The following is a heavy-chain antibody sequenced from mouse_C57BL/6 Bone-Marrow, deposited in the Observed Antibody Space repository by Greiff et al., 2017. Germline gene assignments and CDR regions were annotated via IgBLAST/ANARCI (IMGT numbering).Heavy chain of an antibody. CDR1: GYTFTSYW. J-gene: IGHJ3*01. D-gene: IGHD1-1*01. CDR2: IHPSDSDT. V-gene: IGHV1-74*01. CDR3: AIEHYYGSSSFAY. Sequence: QVQLKQPGAELVKPGASVKVSCKASGYTFTSYWMHWVKQRPGQGLEWIGRIHPSDSDTNYNQKFKGKATLTVDKSSSTAYMQLSSLTSEDSAVYYCAIEHYYGSSSFAYWGQGTLVTVSA.